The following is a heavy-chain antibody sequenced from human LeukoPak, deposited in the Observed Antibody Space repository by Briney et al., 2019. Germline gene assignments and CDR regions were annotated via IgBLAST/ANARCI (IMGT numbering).Heavy chain of an antibody. J-gene: IGHJ6*03. Sequence: GGSLRLSCAASGFTFSSYSMNWVRQAPGKGLEWVSSISGSSSFIHYADSLKGRFTISRDNSKNTLYLQMNSLRAEDTAVYYCAKDRIVGATFYYYMDVWGKGTTVTISS. CDR3: AKDRIVGATFYYYMDV. CDR1: GFTFSSYS. D-gene: IGHD1-26*01. V-gene: IGHV3-21*01. CDR2: ISGSSSFI.